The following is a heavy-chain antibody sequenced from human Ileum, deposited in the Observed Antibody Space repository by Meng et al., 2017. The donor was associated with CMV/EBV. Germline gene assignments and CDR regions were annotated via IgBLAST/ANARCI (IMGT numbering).Heavy chain of an antibody. J-gene: IGHJ4*02. CDR3: ATGVDTALVY. CDR2: IIPVVSSI. CDR1: GGTFSNYP. V-gene: IGHV1-69*13. D-gene: IGHD5-18*01. Sequence: QVHLVQSGAEGRKPXSSMWVSCKASGGTFSNYPIPWVRQAPGQGLEWMGLIIPVVSSIKSAHKLQGRVTITADESTSTAYLDLSSLTSDDTAVYYCATGVDTALVYRGQGTLVTVSS.